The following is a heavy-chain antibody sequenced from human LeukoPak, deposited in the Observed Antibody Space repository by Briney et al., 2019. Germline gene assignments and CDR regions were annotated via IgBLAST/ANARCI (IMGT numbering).Heavy chain of an antibody. Sequence: PSQTLSLTCTVSGGSISSVDYFWTWIRQPPGKGLEWIGRIHYDGSTSYNPSLQSRVTISADTSKNQFSLKLSSVTAADTAVYYCARGSGSYVGDFDYWGQGTLVTVSS. CDR1: GGSISSVDYF. J-gene: IGHJ4*02. CDR3: ARGSGSYVGDFDY. D-gene: IGHD1-26*01. V-gene: IGHV4-30-4*01. CDR2: IHYDGST.